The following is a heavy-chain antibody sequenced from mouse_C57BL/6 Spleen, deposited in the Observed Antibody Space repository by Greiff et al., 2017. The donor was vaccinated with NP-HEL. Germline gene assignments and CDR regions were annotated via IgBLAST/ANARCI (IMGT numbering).Heavy chain of an antibody. CDR3: ARGYYGSSHVFDY. D-gene: IGHD1-1*01. V-gene: IGHV1-26*01. CDR1: GYTFTDYY. Sequence: VQLQQSGPELVKPGASVKISCKASGYTFTDYYMNWVKQSHGKSLEWIGDINPNNGGTSYNQKFKGKATLTVDKSSSTAYMELRSLTSEDSAVYYCARGYYGSSHVFDYWGQGTTLTVSS. CDR2: INPNNGGT. J-gene: IGHJ2*01.